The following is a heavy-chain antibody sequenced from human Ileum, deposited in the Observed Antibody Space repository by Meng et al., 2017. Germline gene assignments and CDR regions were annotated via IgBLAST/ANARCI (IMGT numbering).Heavy chain of an antibody. V-gene: IGHV4-61*02. CDR1: GDSITSGNYY. Sequence: LRLSCTVSGDSITSGNYYWTWIRQPAGKGLEWIGRIYIGGTTNYHPSLRSRVTISPDTSKNQISLRLTSVTAADTAVYYCVSGGSINGWIQFWGQGTLVTVSS. D-gene: IGHD6-19*01. CDR2: IYIGGTT. CDR3: VSGGSINGWIQF. J-gene: IGHJ4*02.